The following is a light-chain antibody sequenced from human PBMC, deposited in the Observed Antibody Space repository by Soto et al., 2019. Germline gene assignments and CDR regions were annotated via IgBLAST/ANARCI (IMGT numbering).Light chain of an antibody. V-gene: IGKV1-39*01. CDR2: DAS. CDR1: QSISSW. J-gene: IGKJ1*01. CDR3: QQSYSTPRT. Sequence: DIQMTQSPSTLSAAVGYTVTVTCRASQSISSWLAWYQQKPGKAPKLLIYDASSLESGVPSRFSGSGSGTDFTLTISSLQPEDFATYYCQQSYSTPRTFGQGTKVDI.